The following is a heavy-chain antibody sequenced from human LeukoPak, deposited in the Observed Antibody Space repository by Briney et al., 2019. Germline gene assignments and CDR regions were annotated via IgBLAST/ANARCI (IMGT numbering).Heavy chain of an antibody. D-gene: IGHD1-26*01. V-gene: IGHV1-46*01. Sequence: ASVKVSCKASGYTFTNYYMQWVRQAPGQGLEWMGIINPSGSGTSYAQNFQGRVTMTRDTSTSTVYMALSSLTSEDTAVYYCARWIVGDTTSDYWGQGTLVIVSS. CDR1: GYTFTNYY. CDR3: ARWIVGDTTSDY. CDR2: INPSGSGT. J-gene: IGHJ4*02.